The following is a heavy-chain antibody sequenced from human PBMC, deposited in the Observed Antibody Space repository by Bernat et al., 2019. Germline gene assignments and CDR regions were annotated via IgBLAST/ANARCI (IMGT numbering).Heavy chain of an antibody. CDR3: AKDEESSGRDHDAFDI. Sequence: EAQLLESGGGLVEPGGSLRLSFAASGFTFSLHAMAWVRQAPGKGLGWVSAISGSGITTYYADSVKGRFTVSRDNSRNTVYLEMSSLTAEDTALYYCAKDEESSGRDHDAFDIWGHGTMVTVSS. CDR2: ISGSGITT. D-gene: IGHD6-19*01. J-gene: IGHJ3*02. CDR1: GFTFSLHA. V-gene: IGHV3-23*01.